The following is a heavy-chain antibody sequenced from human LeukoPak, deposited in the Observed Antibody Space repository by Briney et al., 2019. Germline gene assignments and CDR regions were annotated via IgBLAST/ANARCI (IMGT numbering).Heavy chain of an antibody. D-gene: IGHD1-1*01. V-gene: IGHV3-23*01. CDR3: AKAITGMRFCLDV. Sequence: GGSLRLSCAASGSTFSSYAMSWVRQAPGKGLEWVSTSGTGGSTYYPDSVKGRTTISRDNSKSMLYVQMNNLRAEDTAVYYCAKAITGMRFCLDVWGQGTTVTVSS. J-gene: IGHJ6*02. CDR2: SGTGGST. CDR1: GSTFSSYA.